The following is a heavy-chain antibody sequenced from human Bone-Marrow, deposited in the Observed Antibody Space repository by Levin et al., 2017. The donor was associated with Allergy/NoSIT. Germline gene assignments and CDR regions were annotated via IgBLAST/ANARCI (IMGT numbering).Heavy chain of an antibody. CDR2: ISSNGGTI. Sequence: PGGSLRLSCAASGFTFSSYSMHWVRQVPGKGLDFVSSISSNGGTIFYANSVKGRFTVSRDNSQNTLSLQMGSLRAEDTAVYYCVRDSDINWGPDAFDIWGQGTMVTVSS. V-gene: IGHV3-64*01. CDR3: VRDSDINWGPDAFDI. CDR1: GFTFSSYS. D-gene: IGHD7-27*01. J-gene: IGHJ3*02.